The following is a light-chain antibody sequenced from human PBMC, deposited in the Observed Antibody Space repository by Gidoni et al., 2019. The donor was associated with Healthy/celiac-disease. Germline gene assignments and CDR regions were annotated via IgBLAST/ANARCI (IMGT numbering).Light chain of an antibody. CDR2: GAS. Sequence: EIVMTQSPATLSVSPGERATPSCRASQSVSSNLAWYQQKPGQAPRLLIYGASTRATGIPARFSGSGSGTEFTLTISSLQSEDFAVYYCQQYNNWRGAGETFGQGTKVEIK. J-gene: IGKJ1*01. CDR3: QQYNNWRGAGET. V-gene: IGKV3-15*01. CDR1: QSVSSN.